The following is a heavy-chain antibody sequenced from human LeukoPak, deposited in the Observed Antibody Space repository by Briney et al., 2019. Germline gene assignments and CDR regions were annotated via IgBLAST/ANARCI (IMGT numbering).Heavy chain of an antibody. J-gene: IGHJ4*02. CDR2: IYTSGST. CDR1: GGSISSYY. CDR3: ARGGTSGWLYFDY. Sequence: SETLSLTCTVSGGSISSYYWSWIRQPPGKGLEWIGRIYTSGSTNYNPSLKSRVTMSVDTSKNQFSLKLSSVTAADTAVYYCARGGTSGWLYFDYWGQGTLATVSS. V-gene: IGHV4-4*07. D-gene: IGHD6-19*01.